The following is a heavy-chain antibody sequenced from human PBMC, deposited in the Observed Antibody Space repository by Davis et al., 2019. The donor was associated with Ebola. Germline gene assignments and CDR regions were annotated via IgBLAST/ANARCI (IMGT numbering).Heavy chain of an antibody. CDR2: IRSKAYGGTT. CDR1: GFTFGDYA. V-gene: IGHV3-49*03. CDR3: TTDKGYYYYYMDV. J-gene: IGHJ6*03. Sequence: GESLKISCTASGFTFGDYAMSWFRQAPGKGLEWVGFIRSKAYGGTTEYAASVKGRFTISRDDSKSIAYLQMNSLKTEDTAVYYCTTDKGYYYYYMDVWGKGTTVTVSS.